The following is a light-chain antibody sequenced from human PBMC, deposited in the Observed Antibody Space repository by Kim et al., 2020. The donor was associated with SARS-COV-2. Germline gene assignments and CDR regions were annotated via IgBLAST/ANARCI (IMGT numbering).Light chain of an antibody. V-gene: IGLV3-21*01. Sequence: PVKTARMSCGGDNIGDKSVHWYQKRPGQATVLVIHYNSDRPSGIPERFSGSNSGNTATLTISGVDAGDEADYYCQVWDSTSDPVIFGGGTQLTVL. J-gene: IGLJ2*01. CDR3: QVWDSTSDPVI. CDR1: NIGDKS. CDR2: YNS.